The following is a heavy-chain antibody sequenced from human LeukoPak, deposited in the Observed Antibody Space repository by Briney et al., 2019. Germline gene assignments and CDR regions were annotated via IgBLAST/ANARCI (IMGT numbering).Heavy chain of an antibody. CDR2: MNPNSGGV. V-gene: IGHV1-2*02. CDR1: GYTFTDYY. D-gene: IGHD2-15*01. Sequence: GASVKVSCKASGYTFTDYYIHWVRQAPGQGLEWLGWMNPNSGGVHYAEKFQDRVTMTRDTSISTAYMELSRLSSDDTAVYYCAREGYNRDDVNWFDAWGQGTMVTVSS. J-gene: IGHJ5*02. CDR3: AREGYNRDDVNWFDA.